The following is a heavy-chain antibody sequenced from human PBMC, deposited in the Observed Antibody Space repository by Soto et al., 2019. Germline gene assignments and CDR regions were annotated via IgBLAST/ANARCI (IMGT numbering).Heavy chain of an antibody. V-gene: IGHV3-33*01. J-gene: IGHJ5*02. Sequence: PGGSLRLSCAASGFTFSSYGMHWVRQAPGKGLEWVAVIWYDGSNKYYADSVKGRFTISRDNSKNTLYLQMNSLRAEDTAVYYCARDGSGTIGRELLGWFDPWGQGTLVTVSS. D-gene: IGHD1-26*01. CDR2: IWYDGSNK. CDR1: GFTFSSYG. CDR3: ARDGSGTIGRELLGWFDP.